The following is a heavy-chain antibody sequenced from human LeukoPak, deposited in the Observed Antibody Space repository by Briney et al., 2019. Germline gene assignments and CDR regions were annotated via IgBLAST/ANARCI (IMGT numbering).Heavy chain of an antibody. CDR2: ISGSGGST. D-gene: IGHD6-19*01. V-gene: IGHV3-23*01. CDR3: AKESQREIAVAGTWEYFDY. J-gene: IGHJ4*02. Sequence: GGSLRLSCAASGFTFSSYAMSWVRQAPGKGLEWVSAISGSGGSTYYADSVKGRFTISRDNSKNTLYLQMNSLRAEDTAVYYCAKESQREIAVAGTWEYFDYWGQGTLVTVSS. CDR1: GFTFSSYA.